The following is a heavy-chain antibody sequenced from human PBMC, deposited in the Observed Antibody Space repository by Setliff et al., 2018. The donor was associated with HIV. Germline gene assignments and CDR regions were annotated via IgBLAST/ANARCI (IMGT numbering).Heavy chain of an antibody. J-gene: IGHJ6*03. V-gene: IGHV4-4*07. D-gene: IGHD2-21*01. Sequence: SETLSLTCTVSGGSISNYYWTWIRQPAGKGLEWIGHIYTSGITNYNPSLKSRVTISVDTSKNQFSLKLGSVTAADKAVYYCARGIVPPTRQGYYYMDVWGKGTTVTVSS. CDR3: ARGIVPPTRQGYYYMDV. CDR1: GGSISNYY. CDR2: IYTSGIT.